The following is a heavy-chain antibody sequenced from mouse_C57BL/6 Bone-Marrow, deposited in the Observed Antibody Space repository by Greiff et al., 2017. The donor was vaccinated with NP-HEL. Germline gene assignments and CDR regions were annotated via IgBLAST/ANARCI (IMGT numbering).Heavy chain of an antibody. V-gene: IGHV14-4*01. J-gene: IGHJ3*01. D-gene: IGHD3-2*02. CDR1: GFNIKDDY. Sequence: VQLKESGAELVRPGASVKLSCTASGFNIKDDYMHWVKQRPEQGLEWIGWIDPENGDTEYASKFQGKATITADTSSNTAYLQLSSLTSEDTAVYYCTVTAQATAYWGQGTLVTVSA. CDR3: TVTAQATAY. CDR2: IDPENGDT.